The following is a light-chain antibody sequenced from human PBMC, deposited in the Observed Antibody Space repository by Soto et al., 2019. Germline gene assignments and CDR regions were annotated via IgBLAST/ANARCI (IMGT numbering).Light chain of an antibody. V-gene: IGKV3D-15*01. CDR3: QQYNNWPWT. J-gene: IGKJ1*01. Sequence: EIVMTQSPATLSVSPGERATLSCRASQSVSSSLAWYQQKPGQGPRFLIYGASTRAPGIPARFSGSGSGTEFTLTISSLQSEDFAVYYCQQYNNWPWTFGQGTKVDIK. CDR1: QSVSSS. CDR2: GAS.